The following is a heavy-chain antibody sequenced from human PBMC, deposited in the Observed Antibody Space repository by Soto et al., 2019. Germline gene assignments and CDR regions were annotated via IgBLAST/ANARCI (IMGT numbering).Heavy chain of an antibody. V-gene: IGHV3-23*01. D-gene: IGHD3-16*01. CDR3: AKVPAYDYVWGTYYYIDY. Sequence: GGSLRLSCAASGFTFSNSAMSWVRQAPGKGLEWVSSISGGGSSTYYADSVKGRFTMSRDNSKNTLYLQMNSLRAEDTAVYYCAKVPAYDYVWGTYYYIDYWGLGALVTVSS. J-gene: IGHJ4*02. CDR1: GFTFSNSA. CDR2: ISGGGSST.